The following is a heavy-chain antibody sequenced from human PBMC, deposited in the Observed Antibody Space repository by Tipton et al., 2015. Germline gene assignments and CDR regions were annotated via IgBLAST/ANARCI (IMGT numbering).Heavy chain of an antibody. CDR1: GYSISSGYY. CDR2: ISHSGNT. CDR3: ARTYDFTAYSPVGC. Sequence: LRLSCAVSGYSISSGYYWGWIRQPPGKGLEWIGSISHSGNTYYNPSLKSRVTISVDTSKNQFSLKLSSVTAADTAVYYCARTYDFTAYSPVGCWGQGTLVTVSP. J-gene: IGHJ4*02. V-gene: IGHV4-38-2*01. D-gene: IGHD3-3*01.